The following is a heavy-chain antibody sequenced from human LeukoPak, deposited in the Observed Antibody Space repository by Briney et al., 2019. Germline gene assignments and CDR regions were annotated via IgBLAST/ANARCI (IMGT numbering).Heavy chain of an antibody. J-gene: IGHJ4*02. CDR1: GFIFSDYY. D-gene: IGHD6-19*01. CDR3: AKDARRTFGLSSGLYRGSYYFDY. V-gene: IGHV3-11*04. CDR2: ISSSGSTM. Sequence: GGSLRLSCAASGFIFSDYYMSWIRQAPGKGLEWVSYISSSGSTMYYADSVKGRFTISRDNSKNTLFLQVNSLRAEDTAVYYCAKDARRTFGLSSGLYRGSYYFDYWGQGTLVTVSS.